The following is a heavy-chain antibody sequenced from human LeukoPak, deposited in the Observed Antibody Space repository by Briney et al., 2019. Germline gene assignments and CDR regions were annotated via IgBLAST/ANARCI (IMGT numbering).Heavy chain of an antibody. Sequence: GGSLRLSCAASGFTFDDYAMHWVRQAPGKGLEWVSGISWNSGSIGYADSVKGRFTISRDNAKNSLYLQMNSLRAEDTALYYCAKDIGYSYGMDVWGQGTTVTASS. CDR3: AKDIGYSYGMDV. V-gene: IGHV3-9*01. J-gene: IGHJ6*02. CDR2: ISWNSGSI. D-gene: IGHD5-18*01. CDR1: GFTFDDYA.